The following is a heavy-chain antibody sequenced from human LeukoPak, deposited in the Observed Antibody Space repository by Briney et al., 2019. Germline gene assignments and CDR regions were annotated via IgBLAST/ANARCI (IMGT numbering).Heavy chain of an antibody. CDR3: ARGKIALAVFDY. Sequence: SETLSLTCTVSGASISSGNYYWGWVRQPPGKGLEWIGTFYYSVSTQYNPSLKSRVTISGDTSKNQFSLKLSSVTAADTGVYYCARGKIALAVFDYWGQGTLVTVSS. V-gene: IGHV4-39*07. J-gene: IGHJ4*02. CDR1: GASISSGNYY. D-gene: IGHD6-19*01. CDR2: FYYSVST.